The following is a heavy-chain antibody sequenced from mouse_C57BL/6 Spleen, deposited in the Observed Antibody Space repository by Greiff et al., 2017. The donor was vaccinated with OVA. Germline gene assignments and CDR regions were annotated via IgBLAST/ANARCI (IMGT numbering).Heavy chain of an antibody. J-gene: IGHJ2*01. CDR2: IYPGSGST. CDR1: GYTFTSYW. D-gene: IGHD3-2*02. CDR3: ARGTAQGDYFDY. Sequence: QVQLQQPGAELVKPGASVKMSCKASGYTFTSYWITWVKQRPGQGLEWIGDIYPGSGSTNYNEKFKSKATLTVDTSSRTAYMHLSSLTSEDSAVYYCARGTAQGDYFDYWGQGTTLTVSS. V-gene: IGHV1-55*01.